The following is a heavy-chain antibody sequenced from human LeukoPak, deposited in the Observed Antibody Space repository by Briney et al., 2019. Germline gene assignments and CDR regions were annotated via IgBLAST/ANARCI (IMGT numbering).Heavy chain of an antibody. CDR1: GYSISSGYY. D-gene: IGHD3-22*01. CDR3: ARVRHYYDSSGYHFDY. Sequence: NPSETLSLTCTVPGYSISSGYYWGWIRQPPGKGLEWIGSMFHSGSTYYNPSLKSRATMSVDTSKNQFSLKLSSVTAADTAVYYCARVRHYYDSSGYHFDYWGQGTLVTVSS. CDR2: MFHSGST. V-gene: IGHV4-38-2*02. J-gene: IGHJ4*02.